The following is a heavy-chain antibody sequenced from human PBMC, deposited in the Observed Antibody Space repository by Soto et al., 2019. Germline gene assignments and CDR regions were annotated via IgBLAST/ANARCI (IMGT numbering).Heavy chain of an antibody. D-gene: IGHD4-17*01. J-gene: IGHJ4*02. CDR1: GGSISSYY. Sequence: SETPSLTCTVSGGSISSYYWSWIRQPPGKGLEWIGYIYYSGSTNYNPSLKSRVTISVDTSKNQFSLKLSSVTAADTAVYYCARTIYGDLFDYWGQGTLVTVSS. CDR3: ARTIYGDLFDY. CDR2: IYYSGST. V-gene: IGHV4-59*01.